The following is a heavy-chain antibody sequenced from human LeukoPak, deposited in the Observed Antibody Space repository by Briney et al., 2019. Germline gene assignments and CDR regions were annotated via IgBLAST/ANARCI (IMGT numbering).Heavy chain of an antibody. V-gene: IGHV4-4*07. Sequence: SETLSLTCTVSNGSINSYLWSWIRQPAGKGLEWIGRIYTSGSTNYNPSLKSRVTMSVDTSKNQFSLKLSSVTAADTAVYYCAREYGGNSSPDYWGQGTLVTVSS. D-gene: IGHD4-23*01. J-gene: IGHJ4*02. CDR2: IYTSGST. CDR3: AREYGGNSSPDY. CDR1: NGSINSYL.